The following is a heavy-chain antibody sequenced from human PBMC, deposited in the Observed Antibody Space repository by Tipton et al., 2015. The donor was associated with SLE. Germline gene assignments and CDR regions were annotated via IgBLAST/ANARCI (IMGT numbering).Heavy chain of an antibody. J-gene: IGHJ5*01. CDR3: ARDLDYGDYDS. CDR1: GYSISSGYY. CDR2: IYHNEYT. Sequence: TLSLTCTVSGYSISSGYYWGWIRQPPEKGLEWIGSIYHNEYTYYNPSLKSRVTISGDMSKNQFSLRLTSVTAADTAVYFCARDLDYGDYDSWGQGTLVTVSS. V-gene: IGHV4-38-2*02. D-gene: IGHD4-17*01.